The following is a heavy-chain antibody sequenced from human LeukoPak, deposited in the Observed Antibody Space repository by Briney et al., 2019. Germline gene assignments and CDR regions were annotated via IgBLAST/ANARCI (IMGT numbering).Heavy chain of an antibody. D-gene: IGHD1-1*01. Sequence: SETLSLTCSVSGGSVSSGNYYWSWIRQPPGKGLEWIGHVDYSGTTSYNPSLRRRVAISLETSKNQFSLKVMYLTAADTAVYYCARGIRTGYGYWGQGTLVTVSS. J-gene: IGHJ4*02. CDR3: ARGIRTGYGY. V-gene: IGHV4-61*01. CDR2: VDYSGTT. CDR1: GGSVSSGNYY.